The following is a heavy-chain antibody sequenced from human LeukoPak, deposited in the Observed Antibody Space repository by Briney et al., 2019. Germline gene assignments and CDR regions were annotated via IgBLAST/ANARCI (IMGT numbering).Heavy chain of an antibody. J-gene: IGHJ4*02. CDR2: IYRSGST. D-gene: IGHD6-13*01. CDR3: ARVGYSSSGYVDY. CDR1: GYSISSGYY. V-gene: IGHV4-38-2*02. Sequence: SETLPLTCTVSGYSISSGYYWGWIRQPPGKGLEWIGSIYRSGSTYYNPPLKSRDTISVDTSQNQSAPKLCSLTGADTAVYYCARVGYSSSGYVDYWGQGTLVTVSS.